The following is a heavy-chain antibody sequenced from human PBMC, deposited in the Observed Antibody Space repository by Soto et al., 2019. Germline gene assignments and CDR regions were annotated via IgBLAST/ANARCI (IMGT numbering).Heavy chain of an antibody. D-gene: IGHD3-22*01. CDR1: GFTFSYYA. CDR3: AREGVHNYNEYYFDY. J-gene: IGHJ4*02. CDR2: ISGIRDYI. Sequence: KPVGSLRLSCAASGFTFSYYALHWVRRAPGKGLEWVSSISGIRDYIRYADSVKGRFTISRDNAKTSLYLQMNSLTAEDTAVYYCAREGVHNYNEYYFDYWGQGTLVTVSS. V-gene: IGHV3-21*06.